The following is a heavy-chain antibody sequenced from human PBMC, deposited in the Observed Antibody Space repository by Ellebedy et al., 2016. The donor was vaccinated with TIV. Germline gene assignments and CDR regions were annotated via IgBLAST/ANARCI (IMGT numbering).Heavy chain of an antibody. Sequence: GGSLRLSCVASGFSFRSYWRSWVRQAPGKGLEWVANIYQDGSTQYYVDSVKGRFTIYRDNAKHSLFLQMNSLRVEATAVYYCARRGSYGDYAVQVNSWFDRWGRGTLVSVSS. J-gene: IGHJ5*02. CDR1: GFSFRSYW. D-gene: IGHD3-16*01. CDR2: IYQDGSTQ. V-gene: IGHV3-7*01. CDR3: ARRGSYGDYAVQVNSWFDR.